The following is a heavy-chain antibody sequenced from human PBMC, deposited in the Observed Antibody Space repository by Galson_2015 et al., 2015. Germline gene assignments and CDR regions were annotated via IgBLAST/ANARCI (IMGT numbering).Heavy chain of an antibody. D-gene: IGHD6-19*01. J-gene: IGHJ4*02. Sequence: QSGAEVKEPGESLKISCKGSGSSFTSYWIGWVRQMPGKGLEWMGIIYPGDSDTRYSPSFQGQVTISADKSISTAYLQWSSLKASDTAMYYCARHVRARTAVAGRADYWGQGTLVTVSS. CDR1: GSSFTSYW. CDR2: IYPGDSDT. V-gene: IGHV5-51*01. CDR3: ARHVRARTAVAGRADY.